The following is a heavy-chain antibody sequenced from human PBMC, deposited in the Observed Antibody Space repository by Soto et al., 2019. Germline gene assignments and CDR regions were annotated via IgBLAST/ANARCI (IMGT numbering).Heavy chain of an antibody. J-gene: IGHJ6*02. CDR3: ARALGDRGYSGMYV. V-gene: IGHV1-18*01. Sequence: QVQLVQSGGEVKKPGASVKVSCKASGYTFTIYGINWVRQAPGQGLEWMGWISPDNSNTNYAQKLQGRVAMITDTSTSTAYMELRSRRSDDSSSYYCARALGDRGYSGMYVWGQGTTVTVSS. CDR1: GYTFTIYG. CDR2: ISPDNSNT. D-gene: IGHD3-3*01.